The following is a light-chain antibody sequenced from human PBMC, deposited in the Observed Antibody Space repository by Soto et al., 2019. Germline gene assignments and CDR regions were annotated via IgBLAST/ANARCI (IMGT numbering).Light chain of an antibody. CDR1: SSNIGAGYD. Sequence: QSVLTQPPSVSGAPGQRVTISCPGSSSNIGAGYDVHWYQQLPGRAPKLLIYGNTNRPSGVPDRFSGSKSGTSASLAITGLQAEDEADYYCLSFASSLSVVFGGGTKLTVL. J-gene: IGLJ2*01. CDR2: GNT. V-gene: IGLV1-40*01. CDR3: LSFASSLSVV.